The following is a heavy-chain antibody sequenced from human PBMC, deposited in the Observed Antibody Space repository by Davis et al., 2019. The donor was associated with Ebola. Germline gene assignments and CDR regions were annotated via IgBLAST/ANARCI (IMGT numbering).Heavy chain of an antibody. CDR2: ISSSSNYI. V-gene: IGHV3-21*04. CDR1: GFTFSSYS. J-gene: IGHJ5*02. CDR3: ARKDGDYDWFDP. D-gene: IGHD4-17*01. Sequence: GESLKISCAASGFTFSSYSMNWVRQAPGKGLEWVSSISSSSNYIYYADSVKGRFTISRDNSKNTLYLQMNSLRAEDTAVYYCARKDGDYDWFDPWGQGTLVTVSS.